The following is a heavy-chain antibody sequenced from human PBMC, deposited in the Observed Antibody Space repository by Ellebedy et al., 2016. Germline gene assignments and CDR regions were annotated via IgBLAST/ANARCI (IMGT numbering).Heavy chain of an antibody. J-gene: IGHJ6*02. V-gene: IGHV4-59*01. CDR3: ARDLYDSREGYGMDV. D-gene: IGHD3-22*01. CDR1: GGSISSYY. CDR2: IYYSGST. Sequence: SETLSLTCTVSGGSISSYYWSWIRQPPGKGLEWIGYIYYSGSTNYNPSLKSRVTISVDTSKNQFSLKLSSVTAADTAVYYCARDLYDSREGYGMDVWGQGTTVTVSS.